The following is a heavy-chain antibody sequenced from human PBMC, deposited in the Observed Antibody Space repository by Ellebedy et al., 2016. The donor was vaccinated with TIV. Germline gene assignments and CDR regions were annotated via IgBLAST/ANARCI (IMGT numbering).Heavy chain of an antibody. CDR3: AKSNSGSYYPGFY. V-gene: IGHV3-23*01. D-gene: IGHD1-26*01. Sequence: GESLKISXAASGFTFSSYAMSWVRQAPGKGLEWVSAISGSGGSTYYADSVKGRFTISRDNSKNTLYLQMNSLRAEDTAVYYCAKSNSGSYYPGFYWGQGTLVTVSS. CDR2: ISGSGGST. J-gene: IGHJ4*02. CDR1: GFTFSSYA.